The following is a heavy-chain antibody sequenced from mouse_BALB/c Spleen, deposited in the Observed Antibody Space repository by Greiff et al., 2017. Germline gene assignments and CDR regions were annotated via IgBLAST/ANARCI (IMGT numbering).Heavy chain of an antibody. Sequence: EVKVEESGGGLVQPGESLKLSCESNEYEFPSHDMSWVRKTPEKRLELVAAINSAGGSTYYPDTMERRFIISRDNTKKTLYLQMSSLRSEDTALYYCARYGYHYAMDYWGQGTSVTVSS. J-gene: IGHJ4*01. CDR3: ARYGYHYAMDY. CDR1: EYEFPSHD. D-gene: IGHD1-2*01. CDR2: INSAGGST. V-gene: IGHV5-2*03.